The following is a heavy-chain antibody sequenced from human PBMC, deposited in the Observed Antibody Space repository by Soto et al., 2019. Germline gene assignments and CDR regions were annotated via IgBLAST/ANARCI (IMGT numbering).Heavy chain of an antibody. D-gene: IGHD3-22*01. CDR2: SSSSSNTI. J-gene: IGHJ4*02. CDR3: VRASSDSLFDY. Sequence: LRLSCAASGFTFSTHSMNWVRQAPGKGLAWVSYSSSSSNTIYYADSVKGRFTISRDNVKNSLYLQMNSLRDDDTAVYYCVRASSDSLFDYWGQGTLVTVSS. V-gene: IGHV3-48*02. CDR1: GFTFSTHS.